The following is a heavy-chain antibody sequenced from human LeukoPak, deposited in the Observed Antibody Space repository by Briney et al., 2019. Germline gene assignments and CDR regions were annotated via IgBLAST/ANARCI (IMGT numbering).Heavy chain of an antibody. Sequence: GGSLRLSCAASGFTVSSNYLSWVRQAPGKGLEWVSIIYSGGGTYYSDSVKGRFTISRDNSKNTLYLQMNSLRAEDTAVYYCAKEFGSGWYGVRLEYFDYWGQGTLVTVSS. J-gene: IGHJ4*02. CDR3: AKEFGSGWYGVRLEYFDY. V-gene: IGHV3-53*01. CDR2: IYSGGGT. CDR1: GFTVSSNY. D-gene: IGHD6-19*01.